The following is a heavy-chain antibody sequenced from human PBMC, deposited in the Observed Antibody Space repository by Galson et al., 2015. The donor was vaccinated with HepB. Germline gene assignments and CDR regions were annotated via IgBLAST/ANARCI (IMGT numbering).Heavy chain of an antibody. D-gene: IGHD3-22*01. CDR2: ISPDSGGT. Sequence: SVKVSCKASGYTFTGYYLHWVRQAPGQGLEWMGWISPDSGGTNYAQKFQGRVTMTSDTSTSTAYMDLSRLTSDDTAVYYCAKDPYYYDSSGYFSNYFDNWGQGTLVTVS. CDR1: GYTFTGYY. CDR3: AKDPYYYDSSGYFSNYFDN. V-gene: IGHV1-2*02. J-gene: IGHJ4*02.